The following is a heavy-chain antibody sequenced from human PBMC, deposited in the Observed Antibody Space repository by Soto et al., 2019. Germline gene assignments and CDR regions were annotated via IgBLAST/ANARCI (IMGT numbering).Heavy chain of an antibody. CDR2: ATNKGHSHNT. Sequence: EVQLVESGGGLVQPGGSLRLSCAASGFTFSDHHMDWVRQAPGKGREWVGRATNKGHSHNTGYAASVKGRFTISRDDSKNTLSLQMNRLKTEDTDVYFCARLMGTSFDLWGQGTLVTVSS. V-gene: IGHV3-72*01. CDR3: ARLMGTSFDL. D-gene: IGHD2-8*01. CDR1: GFTFSDHH. J-gene: IGHJ4*02.